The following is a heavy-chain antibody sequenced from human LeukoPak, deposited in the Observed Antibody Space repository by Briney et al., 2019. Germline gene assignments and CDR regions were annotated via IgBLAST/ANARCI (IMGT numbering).Heavy chain of an antibody. D-gene: IGHD3-10*01. CDR2: ISYDGSNK. Sequence: GGSLRLSCAASGFTFSSYGMHWVRQAPGKGLEWVAVISYDGSNKYYADSVKGRFTISRDNSKNTLYLQMNSLRAEDTAVYYCAKGQYYYGSGRPPFDYWGQGTLVTVSS. CDR1: GFTFSSYG. V-gene: IGHV3-30*18. J-gene: IGHJ4*02. CDR3: AKGQYYYGSGRPPFDY.